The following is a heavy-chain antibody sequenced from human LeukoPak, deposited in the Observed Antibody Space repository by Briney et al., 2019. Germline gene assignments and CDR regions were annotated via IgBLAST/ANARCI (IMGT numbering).Heavy chain of an antibody. Sequence: GASVKVSCKASGYTFTSYGISWVRQAPGQGLEWMGWISAYNGNTNYAQKLQGRVTMTTDTSTSTAYMELRSLRSDDTAVYYCASDEGRYYDSSGYWNYWGQGTLVTVSS. CDR2: ISAYNGNT. D-gene: IGHD3-22*01. CDR3: ASDEGRYYDSSGYWNY. CDR1: GYTFTSYG. V-gene: IGHV1-18*01. J-gene: IGHJ4*02.